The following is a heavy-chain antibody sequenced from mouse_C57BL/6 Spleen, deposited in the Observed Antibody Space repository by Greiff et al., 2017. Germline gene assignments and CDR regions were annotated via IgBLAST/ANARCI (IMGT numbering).Heavy chain of an antibody. D-gene: IGHD1-1*01. CDR2: ISSGGSYT. V-gene: IGHV5-6*01. CDR1: GFTFSSYG. Sequence: EVQGVESGGDLVKPGGSLKLSCAASGFTFSSYGMSWVRQTPDKRLEWVATISSGGSYTYYPDSVKGRFTISRDNAKNTLYLQMSSLKSEDTAMYYGARHEDFSTTVGRYFDYWGQGTTLTVSS. CDR3: ARHEDFSTTVGRYFDY. J-gene: IGHJ2*01.